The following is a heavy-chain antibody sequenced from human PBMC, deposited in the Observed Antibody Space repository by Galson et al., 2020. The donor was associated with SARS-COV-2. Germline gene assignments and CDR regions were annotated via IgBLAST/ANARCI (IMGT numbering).Heavy chain of an antibody. D-gene: IGHD2-15*01. CDR3: ASPEVNCSGGSCYTMGGYYGMDV. CDR1: GGSISSSSYY. V-gene: IGHV4-39*01. CDR2: IYYSGST. Sequence: SETLSLTCTVSGGSISSSSYYWGWIRQPPGKGLEWIGSIYYSGSTYYNPSLKSRVTISVDTSKNQFSLKPSSVTAADTAVYYCASPEVNCSGGSCYTMGGYYGMDVWGQGTTVTVSS. J-gene: IGHJ6*02.